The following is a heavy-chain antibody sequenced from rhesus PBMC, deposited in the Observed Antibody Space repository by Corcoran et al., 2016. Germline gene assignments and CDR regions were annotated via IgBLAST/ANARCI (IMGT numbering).Heavy chain of an antibody. D-gene: IGHD6-13*01. Sequence: EVQLVESGGGLVQPGGSLRLSCAASGFTFISHWMYWFRQAPGKGLEWVSRISSDGSSTSYADSVKGRFNISRENAKNSLYLQMNSLRAEDTAVYYCAKAIAANIFDYWGQGVLVTVSS. CDR3: AKAIAANIFDY. J-gene: IGHJ4*01. CDR1: GFTFISHW. V-gene: IGHV3-119*01. CDR2: ISSDGSST.